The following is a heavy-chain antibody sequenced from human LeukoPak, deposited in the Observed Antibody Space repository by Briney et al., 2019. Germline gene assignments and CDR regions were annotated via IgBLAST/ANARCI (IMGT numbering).Heavy chain of an antibody. V-gene: IGHV4-39*01. CDR2: IYYSGSA. CDR1: DDSMRSSSHY. D-gene: IGHD5-12*01. CDR3: ARGATVATYYAMDV. J-gene: IGHJ6*02. Sequence: SETLSLTCIVSDDSMRSSSHYWGWIRQPPGKGLDRIGSIYYSGSACYKLSLKSRITISADRSKSQFSLRLSSVTASDTAVYFCARGATVATYYAMDVWGQGTTVTVSS.